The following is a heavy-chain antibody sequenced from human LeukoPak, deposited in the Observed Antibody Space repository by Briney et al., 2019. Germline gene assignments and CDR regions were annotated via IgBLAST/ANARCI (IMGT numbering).Heavy chain of an antibody. D-gene: IGHD4-23*01. CDR1: GFTFSSYG. J-gene: IGHJ4*02. CDR3: ARGGSHDYGGNRFDY. CDR2: IRYDGSNK. Sequence: PGGSLRLSCAASGFTFSSYGMHWVRQAPGKGLEWVAFIRYDGSNKYYADSVKGRFTISRDNAKNSLYLQMNSLRAEDTAVYYCARGGSHDYGGNRFDYWGQGTLVTVSS. V-gene: IGHV3-30*02.